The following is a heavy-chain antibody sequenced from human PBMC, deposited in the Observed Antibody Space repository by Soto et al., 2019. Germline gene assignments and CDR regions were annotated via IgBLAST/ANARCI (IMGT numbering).Heavy chain of an antibody. J-gene: IGHJ3*02. CDR1: GFTFDDYA. D-gene: IGHD3-3*01. Sequence: EVQLVESGGGLVQPGRSLRLSCAASGFTFDDYAMHWVRQAPGKGLERVPGLSSTSGSIGYADSVKGRFTISRDNAKNTKYLQMNSLRAEDTALYYCAKERGPGISGYYMPPDDDFDIWGQGTMVTVSS. V-gene: IGHV3-9*01. CDR3: AKERGPGISGYYMPPDDDFDI. CDR2: LSSTSGSI.